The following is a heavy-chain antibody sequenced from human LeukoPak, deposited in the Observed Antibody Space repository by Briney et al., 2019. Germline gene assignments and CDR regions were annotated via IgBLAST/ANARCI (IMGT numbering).Heavy chain of an antibody. CDR3: ARFYDYVWGSYRYGFDC. D-gene: IGHD3-16*02. V-gene: IGHV4-31*03. J-gene: IGHJ4*02. CDR1: GGSISSGGYS. Sequence: TLSLTCTVSGGSISSGGYSWSWIRQHPGKGLEWIGYIYYSGSTYYNPSLKSRVTISVDTSKNQFSLKLSSVTAADTAVYYCARFYDYVWGSYRYGFDCWGQGTLVTVSS. CDR2: IYYSGST.